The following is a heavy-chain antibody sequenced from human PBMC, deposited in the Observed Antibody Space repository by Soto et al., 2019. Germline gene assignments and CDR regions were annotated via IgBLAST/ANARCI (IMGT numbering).Heavy chain of an antibody. V-gene: IGHV4-30-4*01. CDR3: ARDRTSGWIHYYFDY. CDR2: IYYSGST. CDR1: GCSISSGDYY. J-gene: IGHJ4*02. Sequence: QVQLQESGPGLVKPSQTLSLTCTVSGCSISSGDYYWSWIRQPPGKGLEWIGYIYYSGSTYYNPSLKGRFSISVDTSKNQFSLRLSSVTAADTAVYYCARDRTSGWIHYYFDYWGQGTLVTVSS. D-gene: IGHD5-12*01.